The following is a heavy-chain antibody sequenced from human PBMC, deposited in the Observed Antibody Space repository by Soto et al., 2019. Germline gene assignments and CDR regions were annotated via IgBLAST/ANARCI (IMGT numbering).Heavy chain of an antibody. CDR1: GFTFSSYA. Sequence: GSLRLSCAASGFTFSSYAMSWVRQAPGKGLEWVSAISGSGGSTYYADSVKGRFTISRDNSKNTLYLQMNSLRAEDTAVYYCAKDVYSSSSTDYWGQGTLVTVSS. CDR2: ISGSGGST. V-gene: IGHV3-23*01. D-gene: IGHD6-13*01. CDR3: AKDVYSSSSTDY. J-gene: IGHJ4*02.